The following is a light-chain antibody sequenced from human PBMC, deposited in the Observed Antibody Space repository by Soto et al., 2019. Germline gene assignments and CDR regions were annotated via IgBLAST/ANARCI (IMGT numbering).Light chain of an antibody. CDR3: SSYTSSSTRV. CDR1: SSDVGGYNY. Sequence: QSALTQPASVSGSPGQSITISCTGTSSDVGGYNYVSWYQQHPGKAPKLMIYEVSNRPSGVSSRFSGSKSGNTASLTISVLQAEDEADYYCSSYTSSSTRVFGGGTKLTVL. V-gene: IGLV2-14*01. CDR2: EVS. J-gene: IGLJ3*02.